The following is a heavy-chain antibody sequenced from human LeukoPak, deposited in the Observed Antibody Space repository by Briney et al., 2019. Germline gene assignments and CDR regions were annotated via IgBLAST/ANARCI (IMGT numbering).Heavy chain of an antibody. V-gene: IGHV1-69*04. CDR2: IIPILGIA. CDR3: ARGNVVVTSYANYYYGMDV. D-gene: IGHD2-21*02. J-gene: IGHJ6*02. Sequence: SVKVSCKASGGTFSSYAISWVRQAPGQGLEWMGRIIPILGIANYAQKFQGRVTITADKSTSTAYMELSSLRSEDTAVYYCARGNVVVTSYANYYYGMDVWGQGTTVTVSS. CDR1: GGTFSSYA.